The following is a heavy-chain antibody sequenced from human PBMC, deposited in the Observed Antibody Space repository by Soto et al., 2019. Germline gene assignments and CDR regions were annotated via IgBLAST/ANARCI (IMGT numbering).Heavy chain of an antibody. D-gene: IGHD1-26*01. CDR1: GFSFKNYA. CDR2: ISTSGDST. Sequence: EVQLLESGGGLVQPGGSLRLSCAASGFSFKNYAMNWVRQAPGKGLEWVSGISTSGDSTNYADSVKGRFTISRGNSESALYLQMNSLRTEDTAVYYCARRVGVTHVGFDYWGQGTLVTVSS. J-gene: IGHJ4*02. V-gene: IGHV3-23*01. CDR3: ARRVGVTHVGFDY.